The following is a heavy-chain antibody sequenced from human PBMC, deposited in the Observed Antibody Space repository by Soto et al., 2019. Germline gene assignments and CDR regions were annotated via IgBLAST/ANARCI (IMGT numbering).Heavy chain of an antibody. V-gene: IGHV1-69*13. Sequence: ASVKVSCEASGGTFSSYAISWVRQAPGQGLEWMGGIIPIFGTANYAQEFQGRVTITADESTSTAYMELSSLRSEDTAVYYCARDLIRLRLGELSLYPSPDYYYYGMDVWGQGTTVTVSS. D-gene: IGHD3-16*02. CDR1: GGTFSSYA. CDR3: ARDLIRLRLGELSLYPSPDYYYYGMDV. J-gene: IGHJ6*02. CDR2: IIPIFGTA.